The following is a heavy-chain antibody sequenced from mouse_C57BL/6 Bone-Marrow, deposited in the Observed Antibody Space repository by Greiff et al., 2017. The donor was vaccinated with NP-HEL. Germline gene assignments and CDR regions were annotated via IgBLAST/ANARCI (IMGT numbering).Heavy chain of an antibody. J-gene: IGHJ3*01. D-gene: IGHD2-1*01. CDR3: ARWGIYCNFFAF. CDR2: IHPNSGST. Sequence: QVQLQQPGAELVKPGASVKLSCKASGYTFTSYWMHWVKQRPGQGLEWIGMIHPNSGSTNYNEKFKSKATLTVDKSSSTAYMQLSSLTSEDSAVYYCARWGIYCNFFAFWGQGTLVTVSA. CDR1: GYTFTSYW. V-gene: IGHV1-64*01.